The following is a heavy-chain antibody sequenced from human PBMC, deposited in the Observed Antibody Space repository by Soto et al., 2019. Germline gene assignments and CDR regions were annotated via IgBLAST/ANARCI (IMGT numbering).Heavy chain of an antibody. CDR1: GYTFTSYY. D-gene: IGHD1-26*01. J-gene: IGHJ4*02. Sequence: GASVKVSCKASGYTFTSYYMHWVRQAPGQGLEWMGIINPSGEITRYAQKFQGRVTMTRNTSISTAYMELSSLRSEDTAVYYCARGSGSYYYWGQGTLVTVSS. CDR2: INPSGEIT. V-gene: IGHV1-46*01. CDR3: ARGSGSYYY.